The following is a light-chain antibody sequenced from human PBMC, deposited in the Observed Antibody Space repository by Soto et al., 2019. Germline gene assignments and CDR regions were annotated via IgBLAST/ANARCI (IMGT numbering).Light chain of an antibody. CDR2: GNT. Sequence: QSALTQPPSASGSLGQSVTISCTGPTNAVGIGGFKYVSWYQQHPGKVPKLLIYGNTNRPSGVPDRFSGSKSGTSTSLAITGLQAEDEAHYYCQSYDRDLSGVVFGGGTKLTVL. V-gene: IGLV2-8*01. CDR1: TNAVGIGGFKY. J-gene: IGLJ2*01. CDR3: QSYDRDLSGVV.